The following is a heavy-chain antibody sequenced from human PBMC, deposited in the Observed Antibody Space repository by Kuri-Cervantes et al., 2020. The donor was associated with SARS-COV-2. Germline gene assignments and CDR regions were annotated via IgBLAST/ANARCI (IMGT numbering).Heavy chain of an antibody. V-gene: IGHV3-48*04. J-gene: IGHJ3*02. CDR2: ISSSGSTI. Sequence: GESLKISCAASGFTFSSYWMSWVRQAPGKGLEWVSYISSSGSTIYYADSVKGRFTISRDNAKNSLYLQMNSLRAEDTAVYYCARDHSLSGAYSLEDAFDIWGQGTMVTVSS. CDR3: ARDHSLSGAYSLEDAFDI. D-gene: IGHD2-21*01. CDR1: GFTFSSYW.